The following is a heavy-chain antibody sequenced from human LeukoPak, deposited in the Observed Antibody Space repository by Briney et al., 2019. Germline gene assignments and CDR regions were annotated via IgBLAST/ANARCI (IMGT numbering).Heavy chain of an antibody. V-gene: IGHV3-23*01. CDR3: ARGGGEWLRFPVDY. Sequence: PGGSLRLSCAASGFTFSSYAMSWVRQAPGKGLEWVSAISGSGGSTYYADSVKGRFTISRDNSKNTLYLQMNSLRAEDTAVYYCARGGGEWLRFPVDYWGQGTLVTVSS. D-gene: IGHD5-12*01. J-gene: IGHJ4*02. CDR2: ISGSGGST. CDR1: GFTFSSYA.